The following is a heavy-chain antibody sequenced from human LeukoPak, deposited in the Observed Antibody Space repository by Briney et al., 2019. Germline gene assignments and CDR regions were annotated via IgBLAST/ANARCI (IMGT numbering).Heavy chain of an antibody. CDR3: ARDISLDY. J-gene: IGHJ4*02. CDR1: GFTLSSFT. Sequence: GGSLRLSCAASGFTLSSFTMNWVRQAPGQGLEWVSSISSSGGFIYYADSVKGRFTISRDNAENSLYLQMNSLRAEDTALYYCARDISLDYWGQGTLVTVSS. V-gene: IGHV3-21*01. CDR2: ISSSGGFI.